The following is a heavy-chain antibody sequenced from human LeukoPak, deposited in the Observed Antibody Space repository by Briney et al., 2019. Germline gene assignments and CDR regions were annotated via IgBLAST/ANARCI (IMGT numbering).Heavy chain of an antibody. CDR1: GGSISSYY. D-gene: IGHD6-13*01. J-gene: IGHJ4*02. CDR3: ARNTAALSHTTI. V-gene: IGHV4-59*08. Sequence: AATLSLTCTVSGGSISSYYWSWIRHPPGKGLEWIGYIYYSGSNNYKPPLKSRVTISVDTSKNQFSLKLSSVTAADTAVYYCARNTAALSHTTIWGQGTLVTVFS. CDR2: IYYSGSN.